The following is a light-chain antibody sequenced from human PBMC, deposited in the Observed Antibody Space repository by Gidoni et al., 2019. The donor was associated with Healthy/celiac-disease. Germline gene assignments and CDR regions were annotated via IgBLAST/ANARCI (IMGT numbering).Light chain of an antibody. CDR2: DAS. Sequence: DIQMTQSPSTLSPSVGDRVTITCRASQSISSWLAWYQQKPGKAPKLLIYDASNLESGVPSRFSGSGSGTEFTLTISSLQPDDFATYFCQQYNSYSWTFXXXTKVEIK. V-gene: IGKV1-5*01. J-gene: IGKJ1*01. CDR1: QSISSW. CDR3: QQYNSYSWT.